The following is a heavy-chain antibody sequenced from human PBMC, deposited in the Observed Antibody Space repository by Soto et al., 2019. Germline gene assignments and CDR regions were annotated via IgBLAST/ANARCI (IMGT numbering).Heavy chain of an antibody. D-gene: IGHD1-7*01. CDR2: ISAYNGNT. CDR3: ARDSVGWNYVGRYGMDV. J-gene: IGHJ6*02. Sequence: ASVKVSCKASGYTFTSYGISWVRQAPGQGLEWMGWISAYNGNTNYAQKLQGRVTMTTDTSTSTAYMELRSLRSDDTAVYYCARDSVGWNYVGRYGMDVWGQGTTVTVSS. V-gene: IGHV1-18*01. CDR1: GYTFTSYG.